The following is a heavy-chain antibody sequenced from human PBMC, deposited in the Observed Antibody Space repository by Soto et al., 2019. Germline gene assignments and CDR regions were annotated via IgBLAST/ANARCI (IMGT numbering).Heavy chain of an antibody. CDR3: ARGPATRSGAFDI. J-gene: IGHJ3*02. Sequence: QVQLQESGPGLVKPSETLSLTCTVSGGSVSSGSYYWTWIRQPPGKRMECIGYIHFSGRTNYNPSLETRVTRSPDPSRNQFSLKLNSVTAADTAVYYCARGPATRSGAFDIWDQGTMVTVSS. V-gene: IGHV4-61*01. D-gene: IGHD6-25*01. CDR1: GGSVSSGSYY. CDR2: IHFSGRT.